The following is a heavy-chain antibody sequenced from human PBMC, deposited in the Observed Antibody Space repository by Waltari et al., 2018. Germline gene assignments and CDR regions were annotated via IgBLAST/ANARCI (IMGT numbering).Heavy chain of an antibody. D-gene: IGHD3-10*01. J-gene: IGHJ4*02. CDR2: IWYDGSNK. V-gene: IGHV3-30*18. CDR3: AKERTGGFDY. Sequence: QVQLVESGGGVVQPGRSLRLSCAASGFTFSSYGMHWVRQAPGKGLEWVAVIWYDGSNKYDADSVKGRFTISRDNSKNTLYLQMNSLRAEDTAMYYCAKERTGGFDYWGQGTLVTVSS. CDR1: GFTFSSYG.